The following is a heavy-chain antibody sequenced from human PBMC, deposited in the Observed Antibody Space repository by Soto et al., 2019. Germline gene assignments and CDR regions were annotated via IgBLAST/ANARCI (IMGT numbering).Heavy chain of an antibody. J-gene: IGHJ4*02. CDR2: MNLDTGGT. CDR1: GYRFTTYY. D-gene: IGHD5-18*01. CDR3: ARDGNFAFLGYSFAFDF. V-gene: IGHV1-2*06. Sequence: QVQLVQSGPEVKKPGASVRVSCEASGYRFTTYYIHWVRQAPGQGLEWMGRMNLDTGGTTYAQKFQGRVTMTRDTSISTAYMEVSSLKSDVTAMYYCARDGNFAFLGYSFAFDFWGQGTLVTVSS.